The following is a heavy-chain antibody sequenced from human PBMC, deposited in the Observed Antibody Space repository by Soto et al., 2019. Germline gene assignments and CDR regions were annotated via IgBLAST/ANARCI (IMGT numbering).Heavy chain of an antibody. CDR2: MNPNNGKT. J-gene: IGHJ6*03. V-gene: IGHV1-8*01. CDR1: GYTFTSYD. Sequence: AASVKVSCKASGYTFTSYDINWVRQATGQGLEWMGWMNPNNGKTDYAQKFQGRVTMTRNTSISTAYMELSSLRSEDTAVYYCARALGNYYDFWSGYYSYYYYYYMDVWGKGTTVTVSS. CDR3: ARALGNYYDFWSGYYSYYYYYYMDV. D-gene: IGHD3-3*01.